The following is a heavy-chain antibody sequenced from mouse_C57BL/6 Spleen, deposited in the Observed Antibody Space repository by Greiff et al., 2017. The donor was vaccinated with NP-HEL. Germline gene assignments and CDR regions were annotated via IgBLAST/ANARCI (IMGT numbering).Heavy chain of an antibody. D-gene: IGHD5-2*01. CDR1: GFTFSSYA. CDR2: ISDGGSYT. CDR3: ARDNEYESYWYFDV. J-gene: IGHJ1*03. V-gene: IGHV5-4*01. Sequence: EVKVEESGGGLVKPGGSLKLSCAASGFTFSSYAMSWVRQTPEKRLEWVATISDGGSYTYYPDNVKGRFTISRDNAKNNLYLQMSHLKSEDTAMYYCARDNEYESYWYFDVWGTGTTVTVSS.